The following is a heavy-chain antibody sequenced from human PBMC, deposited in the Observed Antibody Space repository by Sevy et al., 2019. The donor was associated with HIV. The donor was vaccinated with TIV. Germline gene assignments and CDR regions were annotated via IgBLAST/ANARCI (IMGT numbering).Heavy chain of an antibody. Sequence: ASVKVSCKASGYTFTSYDINWVRQATGQGLEWMGWMNPNSGNTGYAQKFQGRVTMTRNTSISTAYMELSSLRSEDTAVYYCARSRLRSSPKSNWFDSWGQGTLVTVSS. D-gene: IGHD3-3*01. V-gene: IGHV1-8*01. CDR2: MNPNSGNT. CDR3: ARSRLRSSPKSNWFDS. CDR1: GYTFTSYD. J-gene: IGHJ5*01.